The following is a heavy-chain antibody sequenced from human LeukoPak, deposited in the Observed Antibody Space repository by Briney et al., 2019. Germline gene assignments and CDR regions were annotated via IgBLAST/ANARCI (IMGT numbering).Heavy chain of an antibody. CDR3: ARERGPGCSSTSCYTLGDYYYYMDV. D-gene: IGHD2-2*02. CDR2: IYYSGST. Sequence: SETLSLTCTVSGGSISSGGYYWSWIRHYPGKGLEWIGYIYYSGSTYYNPSLKSRVTISVDTSKNQFSLKLSSVTAADTAVYYCARERGPGCSSTSCYTLGDYYYYMDVWGKGTTVTVSS. J-gene: IGHJ6*03. V-gene: IGHV4-31*03. CDR1: GGSISSGGYY.